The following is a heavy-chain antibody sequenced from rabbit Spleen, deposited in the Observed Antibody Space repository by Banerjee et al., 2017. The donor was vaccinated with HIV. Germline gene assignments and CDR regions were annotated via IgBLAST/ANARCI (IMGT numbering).Heavy chain of an antibody. V-gene: IGHV1S45*01. J-gene: IGHJ2*01. D-gene: IGHD1-1*01. Sequence: QQQLVESGGGLVKPGASLTLTCTGSGFSFSSNWICWVRQAPGKGLEWIACIDTNDGDTDYANWPKGRFTISKTSSTTVTLQMTSLTAADTATYFCARNYVNAFDPWGPGTLVTVS. CDR3: ARNYVNAFDP. CDR1: GFSFSSNW. CDR2: IDTNDGDT.